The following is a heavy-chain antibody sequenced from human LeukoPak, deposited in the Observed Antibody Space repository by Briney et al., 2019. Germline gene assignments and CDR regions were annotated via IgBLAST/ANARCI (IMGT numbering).Heavy chain of an antibody. CDR2: ISAYNGDT. J-gene: IGHJ4*02. V-gene: IGHV1-18*04. CDR3: ARGSPPRRNYDSRGYYSYYFDY. D-gene: IGHD3-22*01. Sequence: ASVKVSCKASGYSFTDYYMHWVRQAPGQGLEWMGWISAYNGDTHYAQKFQGRVTMTTDTSTSTVYMELRSLRSDDTAVYYCARGSPPRRNYDSRGYYSYYFDYWGQGTLVTVSS. CDR1: GYSFTDYY.